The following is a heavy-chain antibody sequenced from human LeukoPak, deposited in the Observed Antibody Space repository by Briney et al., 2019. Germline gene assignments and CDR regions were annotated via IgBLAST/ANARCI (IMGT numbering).Heavy chain of an antibody. CDR3: AGVYSGYDPKITGTTYSDY. CDR2: IYHSGST. V-gene: IGHV4-4*02. J-gene: IGHJ4*02. Sequence: SETLSLTCAVSGGSISSSNWWSWVRQPPGKGLEWIGEIYHSGSTNYNPSLKSRVTISVDKSKNQFSLKLSSVTAADTAVYYCAGVYSGYDPKITGTTYSDYWGQGTLVTVSS. CDR1: GGSISSSNW. D-gene: IGHD5-12*01.